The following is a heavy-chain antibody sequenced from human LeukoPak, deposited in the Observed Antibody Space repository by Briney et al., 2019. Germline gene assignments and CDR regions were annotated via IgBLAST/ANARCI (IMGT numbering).Heavy chain of an antibody. CDR1: GFTFSSYA. V-gene: IGHV3-23*01. Sequence: GGSLRLSCAASGFTFSSYAMSWLRQAPGKGLEWGSAISGSGGSTYYADSVKGRFTISRDNSKNTLYLQMNSLRAEDTAVYYCAKLSITMIVGGDAFDIWGQGTMVTVSS. CDR3: AKLSITMIVGGDAFDI. CDR2: ISGSGGST. J-gene: IGHJ3*02. D-gene: IGHD3-22*01.